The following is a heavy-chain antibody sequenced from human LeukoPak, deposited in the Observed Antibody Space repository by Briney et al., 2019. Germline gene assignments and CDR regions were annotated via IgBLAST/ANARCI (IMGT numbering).Heavy chain of an antibody. Sequence: SETLSLTCAVYGGSFSGYYWSWIRQPAGKGLEWIGEINHSGSTNYNPSLKSRVTISVDTSKNQFSLKLSSVTAADTAVYYCAYSSGYHALDYWGQGTLVTVSS. D-gene: IGHD3-22*01. CDR3: AYSSGYHALDY. V-gene: IGHV4-34*01. J-gene: IGHJ4*02. CDR1: GGSFSGYY. CDR2: INHSGST.